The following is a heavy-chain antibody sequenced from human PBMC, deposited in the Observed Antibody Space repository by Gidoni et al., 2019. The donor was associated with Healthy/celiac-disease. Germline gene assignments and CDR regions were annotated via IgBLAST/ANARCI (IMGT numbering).Heavy chain of an antibody. CDR2: ISGSCVST. D-gene: IGHD3-22*01. Sequence: EVQLLESGGGLVQPGGSLRLSCAASGFTFSSYAMSWVRQAPGKGLEWVSAISGSCVSTYYAVSVRGRFTISRDNSKNTLYLQMNSLRAEDTAVYYCAKDPYYDSRQFDYWGQGTLVTVSS. CDR3: AKDPYYDSRQFDY. CDR1: GFTFSSYA. J-gene: IGHJ4*02. V-gene: IGHV3-23*01.